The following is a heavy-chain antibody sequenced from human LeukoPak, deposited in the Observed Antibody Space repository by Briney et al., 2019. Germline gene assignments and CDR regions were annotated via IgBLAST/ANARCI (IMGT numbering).Heavy chain of an antibody. J-gene: IGHJ4*02. D-gene: IGHD6-13*01. CDR3: ARGLAAAGCFDY. CDR1: GFTFSTYS. Sequence: GGSLRLSCAASGFTFSTYSMHWVRQAPGKGLKSVSAISANGGSTYYANSVKGRFTISRDNSKNTLYLQMNSLRAEDTAVYYCARGLAAAGCFDYWGQGTLVTVSS. V-gene: IGHV3-64*01. CDR2: ISANGGST.